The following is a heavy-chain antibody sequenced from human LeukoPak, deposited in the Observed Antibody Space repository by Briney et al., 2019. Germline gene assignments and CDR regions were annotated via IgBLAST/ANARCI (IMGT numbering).Heavy chain of an antibody. CDR1: GGSFSGYY. V-gene: IGHV4-34*01. CDR3: ARRRYLYSSGWYGWFDP. Sequence: SETLSLTCAVYGGSFSGYYWSWFRQPPGKGLGGLGEFNHSGSTNYNPSLKSRVTISVDTSKNQFSLKLSSVTAADTAVYYCARRRYLYSSGWYGWFDPWGQGTLVTVSS. D-gene: IGHD6-19*01. CDR2: FNHSGST. J-gene: IGHJ5*02.